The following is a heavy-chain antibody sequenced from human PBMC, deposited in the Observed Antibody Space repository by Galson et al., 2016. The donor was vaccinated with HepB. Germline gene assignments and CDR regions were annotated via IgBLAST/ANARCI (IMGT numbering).Heavy chain of an antibody. Sequence: SVKVSCKASGGTFSNYGISWVRQAPGQGLEWMGGIIPIFGEANYEQKFQGRVTISADEATNTVYMELSSLTSEDTAVYYCARDRSSGWFDSSDIWGQGTIVTVSS. J-gene: IGHJ3*02. V-gene: IGHV1-69*13. CDR3: ARDRSSGWFDSSDI. D-gene: IGHD6-19*01. CDR1: GGTFSNYG. CDR2: IIPIFGEA.